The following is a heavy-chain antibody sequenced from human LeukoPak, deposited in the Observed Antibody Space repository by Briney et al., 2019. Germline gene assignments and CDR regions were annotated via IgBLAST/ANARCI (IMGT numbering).Heavy chain of an antibody. Sequence: HPGGTLRLSCAASGFTFSDYAMSWVRQAPGKRPEWVAGIRSTGAGTFYADSVKGWLTISRDNSKNILYFQMNSLRAEDTAVYYCAKEVAAIGTPRFDYWGQGTLVTVSS. CDR3: AKEVAAIGTPRFDY. CDR2: IRSTGAGT. D-gene: IGHD6-13*01. V-gene: IGHV3-23*01. J-gene: IGHJ4*02. CDR1: GFTFSDYA.